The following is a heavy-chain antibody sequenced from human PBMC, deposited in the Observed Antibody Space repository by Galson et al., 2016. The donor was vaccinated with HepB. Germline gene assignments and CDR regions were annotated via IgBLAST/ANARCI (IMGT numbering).Heavy chain of an antibody. CDR1: GYAFTSYY. V-gene: IGHV1-46*01. CDR3: ARGVRLTQLWLPYYYGMDV. Sequence: SVKVSCKASGYAFTSYYMHWVRQAPGQGLEWMGIINPSGGSTSYAQKFQGRVTMTRDTSTCTVYMELSSLRSEDTAVYYCARGVRLTQLWLPYYYGMDVWGQGTTVTVSS. J-gene: IGHJ6*02. D-gene: IGHD5-18*01. CDR2: INPSGGST.